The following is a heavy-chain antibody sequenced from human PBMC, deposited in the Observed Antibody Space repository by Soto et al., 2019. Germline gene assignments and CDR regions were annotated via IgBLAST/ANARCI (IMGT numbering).Heavy chain of an antibody. D-gene: IGHD3-22*01. J-gene: IGHJ3*02. CDR3: ARGSMIVVVTPHDAFDI. CDR1: GGSISSYY. Sequence: SETLSLTCTVSGGSISSYYWSWIRQPPGKGLEWIGYIYYSGSTNYNPSLKSRVTISVDTSKNQFSLKLSSVTAVDTAVYYCARGSMIVVVTPHDAFDIWGQGTMVTVSS. CDR2: IYYSGST. V-gene: IGHV4-59*01.